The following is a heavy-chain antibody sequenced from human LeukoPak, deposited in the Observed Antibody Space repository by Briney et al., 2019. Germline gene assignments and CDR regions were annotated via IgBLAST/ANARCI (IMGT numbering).Heavy chain of an antibody. V-gene: IGHV3-23*01. CDR2: INTRGGNI. J-gene: IGHJ4*02. Sequence: GGSLRLSCAPSGFTFSSYAITWVRQAPGKGLEWVSVINTRGGNIDYADPVKGRFTISRDNSNNTLYLQMNSLRAEDTAVYYCAKGSGWYVWGQGALVTVSS. D-gene: IGHD6-19*01. CDR3: AKGSGWYV. CDR1: GFTFSSYA.